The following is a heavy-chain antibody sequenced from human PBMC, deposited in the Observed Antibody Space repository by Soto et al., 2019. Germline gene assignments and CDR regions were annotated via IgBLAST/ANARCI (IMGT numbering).Heavy chain of an antibody. CDR2: MNPNSGNT. CDR1: GYTFTSYD. Sequence: GASVKVSCKASGYTFTSYDINWVRQATGQGLEWMGWMNPNSGNTGYAQKFQGRVTMTRNTSISTAYMELSSLRSEDTAVYYCARGKTVLRFLEWLIPMDVWGKGTTVTAPQ. CDR3: ARGKTVLRFLEWLIPMDV. V-gene: IGHV1-8*01. D-gene: IGHD3-3*01. J-gene: IGHJ6*04.